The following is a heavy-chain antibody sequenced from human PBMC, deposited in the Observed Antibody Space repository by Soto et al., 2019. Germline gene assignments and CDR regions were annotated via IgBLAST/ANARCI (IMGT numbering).Heavy chain of an antibody. CDR3: AKGSHYRDYFAS. Sequence: GGSLRLCCAASGFTFSTYAMSWVRQAPGKGPEWVSASGSSGTTYYADSVKGRFTISRDNSKNTLDLQLTSLRVEDTAVYYCAKGSHYRDYFASWGQGTLVTVSS. V-gene: IGHV3-23*01. CDR1: GFTFSTYA. CDR2: SGSSGTT. D-gene: IGHD4-17*01. J-gene: IGHJ4*02.